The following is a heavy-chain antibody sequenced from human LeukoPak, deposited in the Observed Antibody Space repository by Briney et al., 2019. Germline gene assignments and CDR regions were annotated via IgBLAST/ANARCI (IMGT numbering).Heavy chain of an antibody. Sequence: ASVKVSCKASGYTFTSYDIHWVRQATGQGLEWMGWMNPNSGNTGYAQKSQGRVTITRNTSISTAYMELSSLRSEDTAVYYCARDNRSGFDYWGQGTLVTVSS. D-gene: IGHD1-14*01. J-gene: IGHJ4*02. CDR3: ARDNRSGFDY. CDR1: GYTFTSYD. V-gene: IGHV1-8*03. CDR2: MNPNSGNT.